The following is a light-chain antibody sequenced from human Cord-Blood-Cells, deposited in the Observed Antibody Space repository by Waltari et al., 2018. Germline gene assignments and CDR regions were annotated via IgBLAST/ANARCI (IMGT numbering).Light chain of an antibody. V-gene: IGKV3-15*01. CDR3: QQYNNWPRT. J-gene: IGKJ1*01. CDR1: QSVSSN. CDR2: GAS. Sequence: EIVMTQSPATLSLSPWVRATLSCRASQSVSSNLAWYQQKSGQAPRLLIYGASTRATGIPARFSGSGSGTEFTLTISSLQSEDFAVYYCQQYNNWPRTFGQGTKVEIK.